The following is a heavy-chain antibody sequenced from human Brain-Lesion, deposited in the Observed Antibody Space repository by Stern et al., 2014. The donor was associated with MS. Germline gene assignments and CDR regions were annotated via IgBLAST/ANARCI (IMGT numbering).Heavy chain of an antibody. J-gene: IGHJ4*02. CDR2: FDPEDGET. Sequence: QVQLVQSGAEVKKPGASVKVSCKVSGYTLTEFSMHWVRQAPRKGLEWMGGFDPEDGETIYAQKFQGRDTMTEDTSTDTAYMELSSLRSEDTAVYYCATLSPGAGGNYYRHFDYWGQGTLVTVSS. V-gene: IGHV1-24*01. D-gene: IGHD1-26*01. CDR3: ATLSPGAGGNYYRHFDY. CDR1: GYTLTEFS.